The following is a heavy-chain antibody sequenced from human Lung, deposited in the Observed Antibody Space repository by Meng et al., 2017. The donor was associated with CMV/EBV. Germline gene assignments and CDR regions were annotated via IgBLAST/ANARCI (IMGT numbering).Heavy chain of an antibody. CDR1: GGTSNTYT. V-gene: IGHV1-46*02. CDR2: INPSDNTT. J-gene: IGHJ4*02. D-gene: IGHD6-13*01. CDR3: ARDLGYSSSWYFQYYFDC. Sequence: ASXXVSXKASGGTSNTYTFNWVRQAPGQGLEWMGIINPSDNTTIYAQKFQGRVTMTRDTSTSTVYMELSSLRSDDTALYYCARDLGYSSSWYFQYYFDCWXQGTXVTVSS.